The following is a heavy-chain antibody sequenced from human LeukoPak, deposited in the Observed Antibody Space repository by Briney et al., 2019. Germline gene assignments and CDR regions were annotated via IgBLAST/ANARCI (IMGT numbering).Heavy chain of an antibody. Sequence: ASVKVSCKASGYTFTSYGISWVRQAPGQGLEWMGWISAYDGNTNYAQKLQGRVTMTTDTSTSTAYMELRSLRSDDTAVYYCARDHRIVVVPAAMVYWGQGTLVTVSS. V-gene: IGHV1-18*01. CDR3: ARDHRIVVVPAAMVY. CDR1: GYTFTSYG. CDR2: ISAYDGNT. J-gene: IGHJ4*02. D-gene: IGHD2-2*01.